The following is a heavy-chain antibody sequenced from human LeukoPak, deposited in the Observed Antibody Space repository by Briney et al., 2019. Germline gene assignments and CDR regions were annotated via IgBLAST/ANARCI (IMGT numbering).Heavy chain of an antibody. J-gene: IGHJ6*02. Sequence: SGPTLVHPTQTLTLTCTFSGFSLRTRGMCVSWIRQPPGKALEWLARIDWDDDKYYSTSLKTRLTISKDTSKNQVVLTMTNMDPVDTATYYCARIPPHFVDLVDVWGQGTTVTVSS. CDR1: GFSLRTRGMC. D-gene: IGHD3/OR15-3a*01. CDR2: IDWDDDK. V-gene: IGHV2-70*11. CDR3: ARIPPHFVDLVDV.